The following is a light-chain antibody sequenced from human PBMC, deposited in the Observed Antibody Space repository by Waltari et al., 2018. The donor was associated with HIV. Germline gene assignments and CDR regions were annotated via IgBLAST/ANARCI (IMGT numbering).Light chain of an antibody. Sequence: SQELTQPPSVSVSPGQTATITCSGDKLGDKYTSWYQQKSGQSPVLVVYEDVKRPSGIPERFSGSNSGRTATLTISGTQTMDEADYFCQVWDTTTANFGGGTKLTVL. CDR3: QVWDTTTAN. CDR1: KLGDKY. CDR2: EDV. V-gene: IGLV3-1*01. J-gene: IGLJ2*01.